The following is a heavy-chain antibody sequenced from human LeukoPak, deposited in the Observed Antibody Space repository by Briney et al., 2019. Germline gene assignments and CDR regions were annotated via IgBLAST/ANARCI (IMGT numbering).Heavy chain of an antibody. CDR1: GYSISSGYY. CDR2: IYHSGST. J-gene: IGHJ6*03. V-gene: IGHV4-38-2*01. D-gene: IGHD6-19*01. Sequence: SETLSLTCAVSGYSISSGYYWGWIRQPPGKGLEWIGSIYHSGSTYYNPSLKSRATISVDTSKNQFSLKLSSVTAADTAVYYCARVLYSSGWDGDYYYYMDVWGKGTTVTVSS. CDR3: ARVLYSSGWDGDYYYYMDV.